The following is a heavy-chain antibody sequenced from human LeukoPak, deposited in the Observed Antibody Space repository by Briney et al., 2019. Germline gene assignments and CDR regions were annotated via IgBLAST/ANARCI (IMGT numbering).Heavy chain of an antibody. Sequence: GGSLRLSCAASGFTFSSYAMHWVRQAPGQGLEWMGIINPSGGSTSYAQKFQGRVTMTRDMSTSTVYMELSSLRSEDTAVYYCARGLRLADYWGQGTLVTVSS. CDR1: GFTFSSYA. CDR3: ARGLRLADY. D-gene: IGHD5-18*01. V-gene: IGHV1-46*01. J-gene: IGHJ4*02. CDR2: INPSGGST.